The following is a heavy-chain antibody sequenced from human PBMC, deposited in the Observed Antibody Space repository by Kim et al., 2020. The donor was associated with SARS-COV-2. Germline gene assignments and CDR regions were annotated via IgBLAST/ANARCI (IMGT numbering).Heavy chain of an antibody. CDR1: GGSFSGYY. CDR2: INHSGST. J-gene: IGHJ2*01. V-gene: IGHV4-34*01. CDR3: ARVSGARGSYYPFLRYFDL. D-gene: IGHD1-26*01. Sequence: SETLSLTCAVYGGSFSGYYWSWIRQPPGKGLEWIGEINHSGSTNYNPSLKSRVTISVDTSKNQFSLKLSSVTAADTAVYYCARVSGARGSYYPFLRYFDLWGRGTLVTVSS.